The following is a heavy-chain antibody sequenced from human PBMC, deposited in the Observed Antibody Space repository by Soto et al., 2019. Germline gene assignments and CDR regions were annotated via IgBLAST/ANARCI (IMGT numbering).Heavy chain of an antibody. J-gene: IGHJ5*02. D-gene: IGHD3-22*01. V-gene: IGHV3-23*01. CDR1: GFTFSSYA. Sequence: EVQLLESGGGLVQPGGSLRLSCAASGFTFSSYAMSWVRQAPGKGLEWVSAISGSGGSTYYADSVKGRFTISRDNSKNPLYLQMKSLRAEDTAVYYCAKLPETNYDRRPSWFDPWGQGTLVTVSS. CDR2: ISGSGGST. CDR3: AKLPETNYDRRPSWFDP.